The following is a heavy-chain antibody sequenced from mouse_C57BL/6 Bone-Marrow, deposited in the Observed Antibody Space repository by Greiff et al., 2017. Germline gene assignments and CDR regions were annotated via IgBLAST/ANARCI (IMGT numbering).Heavy chain of an antibody. D-gene: IGHD1-1*01. CDR2: IYPRSGNT. CDR3: ARHYGSSYDY. CDR1: GYTFTSYG. Sequence: VQLQQSGAELARPGASVKLSCKASGYTFTSYGISWVKQRPGQGLEWIGEIYPRSGNTYYNEKFKGKATLTADKSSSTAYMELRSLTSEDSAVYFCARHYGSSYDYWGQGTTLTVSS. J-gene: IGHJ2*01. V-gene: IGHV1-81*01.